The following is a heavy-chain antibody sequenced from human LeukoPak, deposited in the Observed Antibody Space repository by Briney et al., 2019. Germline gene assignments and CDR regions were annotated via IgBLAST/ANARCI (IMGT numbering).Heavy chain of an antibody. Sequence: GGSLRLSCAASGFTFSSYGMHWVRQAPGKGLEWVAVIWYDGSNKYYADSVKGRFTISRDNSKNTLYLQMNSLRAEDTAVYYCARGQGVVAARAYFDYWGQGTLVTVSS. D-gene: IGHD2-15*01. CDR1: GFTFSSYG. CDR2: IWYDGSNK. CDR3: ARGQGVVAARAYFDY. V-gene: IGHV3-33*01. J-gene: IGHJ4*02.